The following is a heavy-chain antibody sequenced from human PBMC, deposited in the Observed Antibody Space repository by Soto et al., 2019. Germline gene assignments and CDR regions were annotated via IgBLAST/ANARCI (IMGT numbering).Heavy chain of an antibody. CDR3: ARHYGYEVFDY. Sequence: GGSLRLSCAAFGFTFDDYGMSWVRQAPGKGLEWVSGINWNGGSIGYVDSVKGRFTISVDTSKNQFSLKLSSVTAADTAVYYCARHYGYEVFDYWGQGTLVTVSS. CDR1: GFTFDDYG. V-gene: IGHV3-20*04. D-gene: IGHD3-16*01. J-gene: IGHJ4*02. CDR2: INWNGGSI.